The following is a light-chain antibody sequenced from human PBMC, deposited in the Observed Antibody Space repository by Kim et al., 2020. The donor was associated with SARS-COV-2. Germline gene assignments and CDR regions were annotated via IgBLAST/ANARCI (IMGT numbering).Light chain of an antibody. CDR3: QKYNGAPWT. V-gene: IGKV1-27*01. CDR2: AAS. CDR1: QGISND. J-gene: IGKJ1*01. Sequence: ASVGDRLTITCRASQGISNDLAWYQQKPGKVPKLLIFAASALQSGVPSRFSGSGSGTDFTLTISSLHPEDVATYYCQKYNGAPWTFGQGTKVDIK.